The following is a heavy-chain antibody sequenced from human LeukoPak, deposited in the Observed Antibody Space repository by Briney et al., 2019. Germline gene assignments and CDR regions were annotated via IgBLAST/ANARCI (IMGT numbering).Heavy chain of an antibody. Sequence: TGGSLRLSCAASGFTFSTYWMSWVRQAPGKGLEWVANIKQDGSDKFYVDSVKGRFTISRDNAKNSMYLQMNSLRAEDTAVYYCARVLPVASGDYWGQGTLVTVSS. CDR3: ARVLPVASGDY. D-gene: IGHD2-2*01. J-gene: IGHJ4*02. V-gene: IGHV3-7*01. CDR1: GFTFSTYW. CDR2: IKQDGSDK.